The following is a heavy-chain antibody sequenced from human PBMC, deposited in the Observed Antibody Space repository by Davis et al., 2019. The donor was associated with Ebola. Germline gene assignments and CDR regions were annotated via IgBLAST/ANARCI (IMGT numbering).Heavy chain of an antibody. Sequence: PGGSLRLSCKASGYDFSTFWIAWVRQLPGKGLEWMGIIYPGDSDTRYSPSFQGQVTISADKSIATAYLQWSSLKASDTAMYYCGRAGRSYYGDDAFDIWGQGTVVTVSS. D-gene: IGHD1-26*01. J-gene: IGHJ3*02. CDR2: IYPGDSDT. CDR1: GYDFSTFW. V-gene: IGHV5-51*01. CDR3: GRAGRSYYGDDAFDI.